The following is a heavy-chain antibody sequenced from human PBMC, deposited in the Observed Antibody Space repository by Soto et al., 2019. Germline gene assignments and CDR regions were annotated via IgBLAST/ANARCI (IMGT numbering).Heavy chain of an antibody. Sequence: ASVKVSCKSSGYTFTSYGISWVRQAPGQGLEWMGWISAYNGNTNYAQKLQGRVTMTTDTSTSTAYMELRSLRSDDTAVYYCARGTGIVGVKGDYYGIDGWAQGNTVTFSS. V-gene: IGHV1-18*01. J-gene: IGHJ6*02. CDR3: ARGTGIVGVKGDYYGIDG. CDR1: GYTFTSYG. D-gene: IGHD1-26*01. CDR2: ISAYNGNT.